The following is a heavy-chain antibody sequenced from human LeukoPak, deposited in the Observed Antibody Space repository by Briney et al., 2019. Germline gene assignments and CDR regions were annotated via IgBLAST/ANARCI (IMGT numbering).Heavy chain of an antibody. V-gene: IGHV3-11*06. D-gene: IGHD4-11*01. J-gene: IGHJ6*02. CDR1: GYTFSDYY. CDR3: ARAPHYSNYGPYYYGMDV. CDR2: ISSSSSYT. Sequence: GGSLRLSCAASGYTFSDYYMSWIRQAPGKGLEWVSYISSSSSYTNYADSVKGRFTISRDNAKNSLYLQMNSLRAEDTAVYYCARAPHYSNYGPYYYGMDVWGQGTTVTVSS.